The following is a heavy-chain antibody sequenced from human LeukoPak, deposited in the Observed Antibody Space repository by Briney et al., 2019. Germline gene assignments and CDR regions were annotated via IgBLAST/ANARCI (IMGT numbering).Heavy chain of an antibody. CDR1: RFTYSSYS. D-gene: IGHD3-10*01. V-gene: IGHV3-21*04. J-gene: IGHJ3*02. Sequence: GGSLRLSCAAPRFTYSSYSMTWVRQAPGKGLEWVSSISSSSSYIYYADSVKGRFTISRDNSKNTLYLQMNSLRSEDTAVYYCARFNRGSGSYYPDAFDIWGQGTMVTVSS. CDR3: ARFNRGSGSYYPDAFDI. CDR2: ISSSSSYI.